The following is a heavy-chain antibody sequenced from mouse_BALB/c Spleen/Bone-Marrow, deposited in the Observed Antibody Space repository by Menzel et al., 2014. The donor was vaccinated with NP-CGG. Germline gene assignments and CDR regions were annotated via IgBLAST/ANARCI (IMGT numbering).Heavy chain of an antibody. V-gene: IGHV1-87*01. CDR3: ARGDPFDY. CDR2: IYPGDGDT. Sequence: QVQLQQSGAELARPGASVKLSCKASGYTFTSYWMQWVKQRPGQGLEWIGAIYPGDGDTRYTQKFKGKATLTADKSSSTAYTQLSSLASEDSAVYYCARGDPFDYWGQGTTLTGSS. J-gene: IGHJ2*01. CDR1: GYTFTSYW.